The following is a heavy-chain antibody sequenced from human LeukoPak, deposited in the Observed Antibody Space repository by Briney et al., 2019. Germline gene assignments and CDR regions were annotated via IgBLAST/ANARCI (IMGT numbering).Heavy chain of an antibody. J-gene: IGHJ4*02. CDR1: GGSFSGYY. D-gene: IGHD6-6*01. Sequence: SETPSLTCAVYGGSFSGYYWSWIRQPPGKGLEWIGEINHSGSTNYNPSLKSRVTISVDTSKNQFSLKLSSVTAADTAVYYCAGLHSSSSGFDYWGQGTLVTVSS. CDR3: AGLHSSSSGFDY. V-gene: IGHV4-34*01. CDR2: INHSGST.